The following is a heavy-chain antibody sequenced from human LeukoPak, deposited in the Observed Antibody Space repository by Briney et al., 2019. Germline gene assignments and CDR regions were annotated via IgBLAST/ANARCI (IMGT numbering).Heavy chain of an antibody. V-gene: IGHV1-8*01. CDR3: ARGGDIAVVPAAMVGP. CDR1: GYTFTSYD. D-gene: IGHD2-2*01. Sequence: ASVKVSCKASGYTFTSYDINWVRQATGQGLKWMGWMNTNSGNTGHAQKFQGRLTMTRDTSTNTAYMELSSLRSEGTAVYYCARGGDIAVVPAAMVGPWGQGTLVTASS. CDR2: MNTNSGNT. J-gene: IGHJ5*02.